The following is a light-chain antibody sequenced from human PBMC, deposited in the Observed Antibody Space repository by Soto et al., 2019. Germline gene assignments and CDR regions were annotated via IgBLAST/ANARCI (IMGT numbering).Light chain of an antibody. CDR2: AAS. J-gene: IGKJ1*01. V-gene: IGKV1-27*01. CDR1: QGISNY. Sequence: DIQMTQSPSSLSASVGDRVTSTCRASQGISNYFAWYQQKPGKVPKLLIYAASTLQSGVPSRFSGSGSGTDFTLTISSLQPEDVATYYCQKYNSAPWTFGQGTKVDIK. CDR3: QKYNSAPWT.